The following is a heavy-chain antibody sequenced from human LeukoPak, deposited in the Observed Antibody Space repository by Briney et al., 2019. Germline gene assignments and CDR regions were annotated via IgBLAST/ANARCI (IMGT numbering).Heavy chain of an antibody. J-gene: IGHJ4*02. CDR1: GGTFSSYA. CDR2: IIPIFGTA. CDR3: ARGAGYSYGYGLDY. Sequence: ASVKVSCRASGGTFSSYAISWVRQAPGQGLEWMGGIIPIFGTANYAQKFQGRVTITTDESTSTAYMELSSLRSEDTAVYYCARGAGYSYGYGLDYWGQGTLVTVSS. D-gene: IGHD5-18*01. V-gene: IGHV1-69*05.